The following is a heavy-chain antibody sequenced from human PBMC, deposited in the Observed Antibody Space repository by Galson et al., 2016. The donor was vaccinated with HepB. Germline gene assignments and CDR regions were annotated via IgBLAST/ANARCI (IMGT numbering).Heavy chain of an antibody. V-gene: IGHV3-30*04. D-gene: IGHD3-10*01. J-gene: IGHJ4*02. CDR2: ISYDGSYE. CDR3: ARAVHGSGSYWDK. Sequence: HWVRQAPGKGLEWVAVISYDGSYESYAGAVKGRFTISRGNFKNTLYLHLNSLRAEETAVYYCARAVHGSGSYWDKWGQGTLVAVPS.